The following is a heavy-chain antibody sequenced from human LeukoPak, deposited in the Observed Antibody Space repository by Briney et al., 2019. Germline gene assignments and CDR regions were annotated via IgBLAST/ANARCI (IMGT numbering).Heavy chain of an antibody. D-gene: IGHD3/OR15-3a*01. J-gene: IGHJ4*02. V-gene: IGHV3-30*18. Sequence: PGGSLRLSCAASGFTFSSYGMHWVRQAPGKGLEWVAVISYDGSNKYYADSVKGRFTISRDNSKNTLYLQMNSLRAEDTAVYYCAKDGLGDYWGQGTLVTVSS. CDR3: AKDGLGDY. CDR1: GFTFSSYG. CDR2: ISYDGSNK.